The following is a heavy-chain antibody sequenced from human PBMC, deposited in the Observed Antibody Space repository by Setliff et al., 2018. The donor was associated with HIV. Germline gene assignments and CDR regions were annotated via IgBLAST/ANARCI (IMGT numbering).Heavy chain of an antibody. CDR1: NYSISSGNW. CDR3: ARGDNFWSGYNF. J-gene: IGHJ3*01. Sequence: SETLSLTCAVSNYSISSGNWLNWVRQPPGKGLEWIGEIYHSGSANYNPSLKSRVTISVDKSKNQFSLKLSSVTAADTAVYYCARGDNFWSGYNFWGQGTMVTVSS. CDR2: IYHSGSA. V-gene: IGHV4-4*02. D-gene: IGHD3-3*01.